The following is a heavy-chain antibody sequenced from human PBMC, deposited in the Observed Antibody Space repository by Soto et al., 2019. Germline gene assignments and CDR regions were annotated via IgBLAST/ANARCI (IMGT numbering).Heavy chain of an antibody. CDR2: IIPILGIA. Sequence: QVQLVQSGAEVKKPGSSVKVSCKASGGTFSSYTISWVRQAPGQGLEWMGRIIPILGIANYAQKFQGRVTITADKSTSTAYVELSSLRSEDTAVYYCARGGCSGGSCYSHYYYYYMDVWGKGTTVTVSS. V-gene: IGHV1-69*02. CDR1: GGTFSSYT. J-gene: IGHJ6*03. CDR3: ARGGCSGGSCYSHYYYYYMDV. D-gene: IGHD2-15*01.